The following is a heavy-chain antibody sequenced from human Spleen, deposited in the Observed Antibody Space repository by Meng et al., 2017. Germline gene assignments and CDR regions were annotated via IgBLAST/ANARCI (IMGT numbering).Heavy chain of an antibody. Sequence: VQLQQSGPGLVKPSQTLSPTCAISGDSVSSSSVAWNWIRQSPSRGLEWLGRTNYRSKWYNDYAVSVKSRITINPDTSRNQFSLQLNSVTPEDTAVYYCTREFSSSQDYWGQGTLVTVSS. V-gene: IGHV6-1*01. J-gene: IGHJ4*02. CDR3: TREFSSSQDY. D-gene: IGHD6-13*01. CDR1: GDSVSSSSVA. CDR2: TNYRSKWYN.